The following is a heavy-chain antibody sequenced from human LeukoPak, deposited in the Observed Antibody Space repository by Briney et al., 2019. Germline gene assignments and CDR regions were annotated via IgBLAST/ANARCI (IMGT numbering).Heavy chain of an antibody. V-gene: IGHV1-2*02. CDR3: ASSVDTALVSDVGFDI. CDR1: GYTFTGYY. J-gene: IGHJ3*02. D-gene: IGHD5-18*01. Sequence: ASVKVSCKASGYTFTGYYMHWVRRAPGQGLEWMGWINPNSGGTNYAQKFQGRVTMTRDTSISTAYMELSRLRSDDTAVYYCASSVDTALVSDVGFDIWGQGTMVTVSS. CDR2: INPNSGGT.